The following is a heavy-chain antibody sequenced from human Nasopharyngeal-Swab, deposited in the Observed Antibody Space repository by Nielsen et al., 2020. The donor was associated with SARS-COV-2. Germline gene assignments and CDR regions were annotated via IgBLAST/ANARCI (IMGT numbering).Heavy chain of an antibody. CDR3: AKDHFYDSGSYDRLYFDF. J-gene: IGHJ4*02. D-gene: IGHD3-10*01. Sequence: GESLKISCAAFGFTLSDYAMHWVRQAPGKGLEWVALFSYDGSKRYFADSMKGRFSISRDNIENMLYLQMDSLRPDDTAVYYCAKDHFYDSGSYDRLYFDFWGQGTLVTVSS. CDR1: GFTLSDYA. V-gene: IGHV3-30*18. CDR2: FSYDGSKR.